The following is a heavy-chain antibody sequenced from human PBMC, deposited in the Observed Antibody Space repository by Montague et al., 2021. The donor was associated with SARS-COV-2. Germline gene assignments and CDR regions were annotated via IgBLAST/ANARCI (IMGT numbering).Heavy chain of an antibody. Sequence: SETLSLTCAVYGYFIGAGCWWGWNQHSPEQRLEWLGSNHLHGDTYYTPSLNSRVTISLDTSNNQFSLRLTSVPTSDTAVYYCARGRVTRAGFDYWGQGIRVIVSS. J-gene: IGHJ4*02. CDR2: NHLHGDT. CDR1: GYFIGAGCW. V-gene: IGHV4-38-2*01. CDR3: ARGRVTRAGFDY. D-gene: IGHD2-21*02.